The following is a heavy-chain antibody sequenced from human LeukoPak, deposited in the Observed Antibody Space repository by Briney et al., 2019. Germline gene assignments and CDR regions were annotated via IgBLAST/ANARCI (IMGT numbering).Heavy chain of an antibody. CDR2: MNPYSGNT. CDR3: ARGWGRYCSTTNRSRAFVY. D-gene: IGHD2-2*01. J-gene: IGHJ4*02. Sequence: GASVNVSWKASGYTFTSYDMNWVGQATGQGVEWKGWMNPYSGNTGSAQKFQGRVTMTRNTSISTAYMELSSLRSEDTAVYYCARGWGRYCSTTNRSRAFVYWGQGTLVTVSS. V-gene: IGHV1-8*01. CDR1: GYTFTSYD.